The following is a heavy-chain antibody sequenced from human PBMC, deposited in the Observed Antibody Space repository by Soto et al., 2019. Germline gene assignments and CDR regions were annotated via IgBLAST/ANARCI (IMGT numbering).Heavy chain of an antibody. Sequence: GGSLRLSCAASGFTFSSYGMHWVRQAPGKGLEWVAVIWYDGSNKYYADSVKGRFTISRDNSKNTLYLQMSSLRREDTALYYCAKDRIPVAGYYYFDSWGQGTLVTVSS. J-gene: IGHJ4*02. D-gene: IGHD6-19*01. V-gene: IGHV3-33*03. CDR3: AKDRIPVAGYYYFDS. CDR1: GFTFSSYG. CDR2: IWYDGSNK.